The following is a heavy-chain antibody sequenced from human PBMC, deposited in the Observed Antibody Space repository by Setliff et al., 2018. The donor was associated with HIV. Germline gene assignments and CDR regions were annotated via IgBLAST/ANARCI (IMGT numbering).Heavy chain of an antibody. J-gene: IGHJ6*04. CDR1: GHTFTNVD. Sequence: ASVKVSCKASGHTFTNVDIQWLRRATGQGLEWMGWMNPNSGVSGYGQKFQGRVTMTRDTSISTAYMELSSLTSEDTAVYYCARGKGVGGVIITGGLDVWGKGTTVTVSS. CDR3: ARGKGVGGVIITGGLDV. CDR2: MNPNSGVS. D-gene: IGHD3-10*01. V-gene: IGHV1-8*01.